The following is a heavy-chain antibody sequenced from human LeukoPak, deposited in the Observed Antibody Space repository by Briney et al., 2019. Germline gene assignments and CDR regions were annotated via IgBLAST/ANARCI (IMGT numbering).Heavy chain of an antibody. CDR3: ARSDWFDP. D-gene: IGHD3-3*01. J-gene: IGHJ5*02. V-gene: IGHV3-74*01. Sequence: PGGSLRLSCAASGFTFSSYWMSWVRQAPGKGLVWVSRIKGDGSVTVYADSVKGRFTISRDNAKNTLYLQMNSLRVEDTAVYYCARSDWFDPWGQGTLVTVSS. CDR1: GFTFSSYW. CDR2: IKGDGSVT.